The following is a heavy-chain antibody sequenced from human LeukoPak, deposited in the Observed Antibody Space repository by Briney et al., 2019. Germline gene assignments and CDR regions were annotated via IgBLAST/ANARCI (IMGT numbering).Heavy chain of an antibody. J-gene: IGHJ4*02. CDR3: ARHLSGYDYPLDY. CDR2: VHYSGST. V-gene: IGHV4-59*08. CDR1: GXSISNYY. Sequence: SETLSLTCTVSGXSISNYYWSWIRQSPGKGQEWIGYVHYSGSTKYNPSLKSRVTISVDTSRNQFSLNLSSVTAADTAVYYCARHLSGYDYPLDYWGQGILVTVSS. D-gene: IGHD5-12*01.